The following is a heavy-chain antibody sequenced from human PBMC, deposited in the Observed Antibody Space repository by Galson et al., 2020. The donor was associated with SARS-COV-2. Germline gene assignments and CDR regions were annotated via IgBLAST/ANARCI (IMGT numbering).Heavy chain of an antibody. V-gene: IGHV1-24*01. CDR1: GYTLTELS. J-gene: IGHJ6*02. CDR2: FDPEDGET. D-gene: IGHD2-2*01. CDR3: AKDTLDCSSTICYYGWTYYYYGMDV. Sequence: ASVKVSCKVSGYTLTELSMHWVRQAPGKGLEWMGGFDPEDGETIYAQKFQGRVTMTEDTSTDTAYMELSSLRSEDTAVYYCAKDTLDCSSTICYYGWTYYYYGMDVWGQGTTVTVSS.